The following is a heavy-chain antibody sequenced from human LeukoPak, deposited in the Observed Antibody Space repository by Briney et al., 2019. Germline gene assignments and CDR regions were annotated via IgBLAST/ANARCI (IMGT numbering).Heavy chain of an antibody. J-gene: IGHJ6*03. Sequence: SETLSLTCTFSGGSISSHYWSWVRQPPGKGLEWIGYIYYSGSSNYNPSLKSRVTISVDTYKNQFSLKLSSVTAADTAVYYCARAISGYATAYYYYYMDVWGKGTTVTVSS. CDR3: ARAISGYATAYYYYYMDV. CDR1: GGSISSHY. D-gene: IGHD5-12*01. V-gene: IGHV4-59*11. CDR2: IYYSGSS.